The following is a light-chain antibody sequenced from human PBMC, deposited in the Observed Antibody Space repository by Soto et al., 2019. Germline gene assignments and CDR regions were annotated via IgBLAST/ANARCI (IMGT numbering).Light chain of an antibody. Sequence: VLRQYAGTLSLSREGIATGCCRASQSVSSSYLAWYQQKPGQAPRLPIYGASSRAIGIPDRFSGSGSGTALSLTIRRLQHEDLAAYYCQQDGSSPPKTFGGGTKVDIK. J-gene: IGKJ4*01. V-gene: IGKV3-20*01. CDR2: GAS. CDR1: QSVSSSY. CDR3: QQDGSSPPKT.